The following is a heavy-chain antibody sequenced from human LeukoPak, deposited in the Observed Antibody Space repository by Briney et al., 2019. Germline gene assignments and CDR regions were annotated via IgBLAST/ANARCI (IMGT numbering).Heavy chain of an antibody. Sequence: HPGGSLRLSCAASGFTLSNYDMHWVRQATGKGLEWVSGIDIPGNTYYPDSVKGRFTMSRESAKNSLYLQMNSLRAGDTAVYYCARAVAGTHWFHPWGQGTLVIVSS. D-gene: IGHD6-19*01. CDR1: GFTLSNYD. J-gene: IGHJ5*02. CDR2: IDIPGNT. V-gene: IGHV3-13*01. CDR3: ARAVAGTHWFHP.